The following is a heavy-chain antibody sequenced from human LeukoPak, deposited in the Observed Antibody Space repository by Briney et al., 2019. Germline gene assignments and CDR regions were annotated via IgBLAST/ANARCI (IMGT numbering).Heavy chain of an antibody. CDR2: IYHTGST. CDR1: GGSISGYY. J-gene: IGHJ3*02. D-gene: IGHD3-22*01. V-gene: IGHV4-59*01. Sequence: PSETLCLTCTVSGGSISGYYWSWIRQPPGKGLEWIGYIYHTGSTNYNPSLKSRVTISVDTSKNQFSLKLSSVTAADTAVYYCAREFYYDSSFSFDIWGQGTMVTVSS. CDR3: AREFYYDSSFSFDI.